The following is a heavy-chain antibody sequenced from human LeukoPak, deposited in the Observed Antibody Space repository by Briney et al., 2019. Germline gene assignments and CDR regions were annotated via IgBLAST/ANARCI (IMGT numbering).Heavy chain of an antibody. D-gene: IGHD6-19*01. Sequence: PGGSLRLSCAASGFTFSSYWMSWVRQAPGKGLEWVANIKQDGSEKYYVGSVKGRFTISRDNAKNSLYLQMNSLRAEDTAVYYCARDQPEIAVAGVFDYWGQGTLVTVSS. CDR1: GFTFSSYW. CDR2: IKQDGSEK. V-gene: IGHV3-7*01. J-gene: IGHJ4*02. CDR3: ARDQPEIAVAGVFDY.